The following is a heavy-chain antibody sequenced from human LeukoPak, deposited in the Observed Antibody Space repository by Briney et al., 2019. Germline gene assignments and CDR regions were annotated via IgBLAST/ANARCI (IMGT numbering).Heavy chain of an antibody. D-gene: IGHD3-22*01. CDR2: ISSSGSTI. Sequence: PGGSLRLSCAASGFTFSSYEMNWVRQAPGKGLEWVSYISSSGSTIYYADSVRGRFTISRDDAKNSLFLQMNSLRAGDSAVYFCARAYEYYYDSSDYNRDYFDYWGQGTLVTVSS. J-gene: IGHJ4*02. CDR3: ARAYEYYYDSSDYNRDYFDY. CDR1: GFTFSSYE. V-gene: IGHV3-48*03.